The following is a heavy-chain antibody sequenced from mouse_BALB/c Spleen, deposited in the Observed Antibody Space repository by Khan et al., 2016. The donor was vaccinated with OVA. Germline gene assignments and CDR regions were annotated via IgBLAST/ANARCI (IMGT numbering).Heavy chain of an antibody. CDR1: GFPLSRYI. V-gene: IGHV2-6-4*01. CDR2: IWNSGST. D-gene: IGHD3-2*02. CDR3: ARNFRSNYAMDY. Sequence: QVQLKESGPGLVAPSQSLSITCTVSGFPLSRYIIHWVRQPPGKGLEWLGMIWNSGSTDSNSALKSRLSISKDNSKSQVFLKMNSLQTDDTAMYYCARNFRSNYAMDYWGQGTSVTGSS. J-gene: IGHJ4*01.